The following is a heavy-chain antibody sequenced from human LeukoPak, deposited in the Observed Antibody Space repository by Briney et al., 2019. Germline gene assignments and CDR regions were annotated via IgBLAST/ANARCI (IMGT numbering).Heavy chain of an antibody. CDR3: ARFPASYYDSSGYSVRYYFDY. Sequence: SVKVSCKASRGTFSSYAISWVPQAPGQGLEWMGGIIPIFGTANYAQKFQGRVTITTDESTSTAYMELSSRSSEDTPVHYCARFPASYYDSSGYSVRYYFDYWGQGTLVTVSS. J-gene: IGHJ4*02. CDR2: IIPIFGTA. CDR1: RGTFSSYA. D-gene: IGHD3-22*01. V-gene: IGHV1-69*05.